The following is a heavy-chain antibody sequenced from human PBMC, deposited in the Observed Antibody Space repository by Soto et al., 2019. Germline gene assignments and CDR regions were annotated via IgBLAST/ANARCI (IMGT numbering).Heavy chain of an antibody. V-gene: IGHV3-13*05. J-gene: IGHJ6*02. CDR3: ARAYSGRLPRRADYYFAMDV. CDR1: GFTFSAYD. CDR2: IGAADDP. Sequence: PGGPLRLSCAASGFTFSAYDMHWVRQTTGKGLEWFSAIGAADDPYYLGSVKGRFTISRENAKNSLYLQMNSLRAEDTAVYYCARAYSGRLPRRADYYFAMDVWGHGTTGTVSS. D-gene: IGHD2-15*01.